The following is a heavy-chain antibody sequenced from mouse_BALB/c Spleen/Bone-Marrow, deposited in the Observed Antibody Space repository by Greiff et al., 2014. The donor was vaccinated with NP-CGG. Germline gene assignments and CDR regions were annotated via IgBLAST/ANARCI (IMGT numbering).Heavy chain of an antibody. D-gene: IGHD1-1*02. V-gene: IGHV1S56*01. CDR2: IFPGDVDT. J-gene: IGHJ1*01. CDR1: GYTFTNYY. Sequence: QVQLQQSGPELVMPGTSVKISCKASGYTFTNYYIHWLKQRPGQGLEWTGWIFPGDVDTNYNEKFKGKATLTADESSSTAYMQLSSLTSEDSAVYFCAREVGRGGYFDVWGAGTTVTVSS. CDR3: AREVGRGGYFDV.